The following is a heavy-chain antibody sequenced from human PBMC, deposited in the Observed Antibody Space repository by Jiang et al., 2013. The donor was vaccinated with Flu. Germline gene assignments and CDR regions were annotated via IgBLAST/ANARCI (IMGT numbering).Heavy chain of an antibody. D-gene: IGHD3-22*01. CDR2: ISAYNGNT. CDR3: ARVQFSYDSSGYPYYFDY. V-gene: IGHV1-18*01. J-gene: IGHJ4*02. CDR1: GYTFTSYG. Sequence: PGASVKVSCKASGYTFTSYGISWVRQAPGQRLEWMGWISAYNGNTNYAQKLQGRVTMTTDTSTSTAYMELRSLRSDDTAVYYCARVQFSYDSSGYPYYFDYWGQGTLVTVSS.